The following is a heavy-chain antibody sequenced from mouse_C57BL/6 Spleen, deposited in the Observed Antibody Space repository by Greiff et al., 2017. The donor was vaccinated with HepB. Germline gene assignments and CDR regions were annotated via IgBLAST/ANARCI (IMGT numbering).Heavy chain of an antibody. CDR2: IYPGEGDT. D-gene: IGHD3-2*02. CDR3: ARDSSGSYYYAMDY. J-gene: IGHJ4*01. Sequence: VHLVESGPELVKPGASVKISCKASGYAFSSSWMNWVKQRPGKGLAWIGRIYPGEGDTNYNRKFKGKATLTAYKSSSTAYMQLSSLTSEDSAVYFCARDSSGSYYYAMDYWGQGTSVTVSS. CDR1: GYAFSSSW. V-gene: IGHV1-82*01.